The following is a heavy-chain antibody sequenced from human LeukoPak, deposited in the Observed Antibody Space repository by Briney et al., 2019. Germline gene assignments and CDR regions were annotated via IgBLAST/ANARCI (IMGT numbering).Heavy chain of an antibody. CDR1: GFTFSDYS. Sequence: GGSLRLSCAASGFTFSDYSMNWVRQAPGKGLEWISYIGISSGNTKYADSVKGRFTISGDNAKNSLYLQMNSLRVEDTAVYFCARDTNYAFDNWGQGTLVTVSS. D-gene: IGHD1-7*01. J-gene: IGHJ4*02. CDR2: IGISSGNT. V-gene: IGHV3-48*01. CDR3: ARDTNYAFDN.